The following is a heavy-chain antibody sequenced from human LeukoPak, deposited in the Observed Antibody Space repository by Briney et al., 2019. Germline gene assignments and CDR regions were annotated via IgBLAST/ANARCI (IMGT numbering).Heavy chain of an antibody. J-gene: IGHJ5*02. Sequence: SETLSLTCTVSGDSIGNYFCSWIRQPPGKGLEWMGSIHYRGNTNYNPSLKSRVTISVDTSKNLFSLNLSSVTAADTAVYRCARRRVEMAPTSEGNWFGPWGQGTLVTVSS. CDR2: IHYRGNT. V-gene: IGHV4-59*08. CDR1: GDSIGNYF. CDR3: ARRRVEMAPTSEGNWFGP. D-gene: IGHD5-24*01.